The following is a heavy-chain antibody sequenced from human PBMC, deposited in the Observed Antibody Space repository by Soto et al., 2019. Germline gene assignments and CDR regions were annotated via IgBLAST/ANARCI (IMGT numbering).Heavy chain of an antibody. D-gene: IGHD3-22*01. V-gene: IGHV3-23*01. Sequence: HPGGSLRLSCAASGFTFSRYAMNWVRQAPGKGLEWVSGISGSGDRTKYADSVKGRFTISRDNSEDTLYLEVNTLRADDTAVYYCAKVLGLSDSGFFYGSFDSWGLGTLVTVSS. CDR3: AKVLGLSDSGFFYGSFDS. CDR1: GFTFSRYA. CDR2: ISGSGDRT. J-gene: IGHJ4*02.